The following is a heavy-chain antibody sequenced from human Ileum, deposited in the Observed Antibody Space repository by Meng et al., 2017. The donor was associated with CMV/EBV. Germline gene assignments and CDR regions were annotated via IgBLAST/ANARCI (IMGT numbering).Heavy chain of an antibody. Sequence: GGSLRLSYAASGFTFSSYAMSWVRQAPGKGLEWVSGVTGSGGSTYYADSVKGRFAITRDNSKNTLDLQMNSLRAEDTAVYYCAKSQSFYGSGSYSDYWGQGTLVTVSS. V-gene: IGHV3-23*01. J-gene: IGHJ4*02. CDR2: VTGSGGST. CDR3: AKSQSFYGSGSYSDY. D-gene: IGHD3-10*01. CDR1: GFTFSSYA.